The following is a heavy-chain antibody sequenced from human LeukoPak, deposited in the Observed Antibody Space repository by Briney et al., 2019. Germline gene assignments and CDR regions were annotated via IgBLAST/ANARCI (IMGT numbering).Heavy chain of an antibody. CDR3: AKLKFYIGAPVVDY. J-gene: IGHJ4*02. D-gene: IGHD6-13*01. V-gene: IGHV3-23*01. Sequence: GGSLRLSCVTSGFTFSSYAMSWVRQAPGKGLEWVSAISGSGGSTYYVDSVKGRFTISRDNSKNTLYLQMNSLRAEDTAVYYCAKLKFYIGAPVVDYWGQGTLVTVSS. CDR2: ISGSGGST. CDR1: GFTFSSYA.